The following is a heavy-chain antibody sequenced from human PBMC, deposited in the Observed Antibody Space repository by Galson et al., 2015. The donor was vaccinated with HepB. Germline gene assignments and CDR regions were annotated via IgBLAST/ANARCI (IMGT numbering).Heavy chain of an antibody. J-gene: IGHJ4*02. CDR3: VRDSGTYPGYYDF. CDR1: GFMFSTSW. CDR2: IDPHGTNT. Sequence: SLRLSCAASGFMFSTSWMQWVRQAPGKGLMWVSVIDPHGTNTDYANSVRGRFIISRDNAKNTMFLQMNSLRAEDMGVYYCVRDSGTYPGYYDFWGQGALVTVSS. V-gene: IGHV3-74*01. D-gene: IGHD1-26*01.